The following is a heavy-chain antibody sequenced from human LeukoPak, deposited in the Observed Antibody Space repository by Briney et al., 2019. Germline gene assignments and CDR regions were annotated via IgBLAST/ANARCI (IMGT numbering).Heavy chain of an antibody. J-gene: IGHJ4*02. CDR3: ARDYIVGATIPFDY. CDR2: ISAYNGNT. D-gene: IGHD1-26*01. V-gene: IGHV1-18*01. Sequence: GASVKVSCKASGDTFTSYGISWVRQAPGQGLEWMGWISAYNGNTNYAQKLQGRVTMTTDTSTSTAYMELRSLRSDDTAVYYCARDYIVGATIPFDYWGQGTLVTVSS. CDR1: GDTFTSYG.